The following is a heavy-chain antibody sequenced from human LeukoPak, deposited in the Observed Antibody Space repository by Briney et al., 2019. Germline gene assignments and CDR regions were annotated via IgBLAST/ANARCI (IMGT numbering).Heavy chain of an antibody. CDR1: GYTFTSYG. CDR3: AKPPTYCGGDCYDH. V-gene: IGHV1-18*01. D-gene: IGHD2-21*01. CDR2: ISAYNGNT. Sequence: ASVKVSCKASGYTFTSYGITWVRQAPGQGLEWMGWISAYNGNTNYAQKLQGRVTMTTDTSTSTAYMELRSLRSDDTAVYYCAKPPTYCGGDCYDHWGQGTLVTVSS. J-gene: IGHJ4*02.